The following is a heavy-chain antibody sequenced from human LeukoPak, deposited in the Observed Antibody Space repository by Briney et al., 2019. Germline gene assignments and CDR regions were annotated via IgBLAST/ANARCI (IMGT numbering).Heavy chain of an antibody. CDR3: ASHPLSSSWYWGYYDSSGPFDY. Sequence: SETLSLTCTGCGGSISRYYWSWIRQPPGKGREGVGYIYYSGRTNYNPSLKRRVPLSVDTSKTQFSLKLRSVTAADTAVYYCASHPLSSSWYWGYYDSSGPFDYWGQGTLVPVSS. CDR1: GGSISRYY. D-gene: IGHD3-22*01. V-gene: IGHV4-59*08. CDR2: IYYSGRT. J-gene: IGHJ4*02.